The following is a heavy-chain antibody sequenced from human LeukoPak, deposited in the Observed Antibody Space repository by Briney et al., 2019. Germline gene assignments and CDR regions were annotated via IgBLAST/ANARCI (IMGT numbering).Heavy chain of an antibody. V-gene: IGHV3-72*01. CDR2: SRNKANSYIL. Sequence: PGGSLRLSCAASGFTFTDHYMDWVRQAPGKGLEWVGRSRNKANSYILEYAASVKGRFTISRDNAKNSLYLQMNSLRAEDTAVYYCAELGITMIGGVWGKGTTVTISS. CDR3: AELGITMIGGV. J-gene: IGHJ6*04. D-gene: IGHD3-10*02. CDR1: GFTFTDHY.